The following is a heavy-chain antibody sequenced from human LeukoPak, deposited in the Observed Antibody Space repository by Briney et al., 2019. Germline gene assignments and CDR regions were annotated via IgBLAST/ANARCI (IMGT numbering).Heavy chain of an antibody. CDR3: ARVGVGGSGWVPSGDFDL. Sequence: SETLSLTCTVSGGSISSYYWSWIRQPPGKGLEWIGYIYYSGSTNYNPSLKSRVTISVDTSKNQFSLKLSSVTAADTAVYYCARVGVGGSGWVPSGDFDLWGRGTLVTVSS. CDR1: GGSISSYY. J-gene: IGHJ2*01. V-gene: IGHV4-59*01. CDR2: IYYSGST. D-gene: IGHD6-19*01.